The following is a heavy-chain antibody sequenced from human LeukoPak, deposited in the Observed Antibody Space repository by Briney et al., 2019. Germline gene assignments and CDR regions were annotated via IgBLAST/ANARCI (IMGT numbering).Heavy chain of an antibody. D-gene: IGHD3-10*01. V-gene: IGHV4-4*09. CDR3: ARRSWVPPNWYFDL. J-gene: IGHJ2*01. CDR1: GGSISSYY. Sequence: PSETLSLTCTVSGGSISSYYWSWIRQPPGKGLEWIGYIYTSGSTNYNPSLKSRVTISVDTSKNQFSLKLSSVTAADTAVYYCARRSWVPPNWYFDLWGRGTLVTVSS. CDR2: IYTSGST.